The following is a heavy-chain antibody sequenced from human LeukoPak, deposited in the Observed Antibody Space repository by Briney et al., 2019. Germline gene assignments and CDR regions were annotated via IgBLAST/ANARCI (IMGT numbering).Heavy chain of an antibody. V-gene: IGHV1-8*01. CDR3: ARYCSGGSCYSDLHYYYGMDV. J-gene: IGHJ6*02. Sequence: ASVKVSCKASGYTFTSYDINWVRQATGQGLEWMGWMTPNSGNTGYAQKFQGRVTMTRNTSISTAYMELSSLRSEDAAVYYCARYCSGGSCYSDLHYYYGMDVWGQGTTVTVSS. D-gene: IGHD2-15*01. CDR1: GYTFTSYD. CDR2: MTPNSGNT.